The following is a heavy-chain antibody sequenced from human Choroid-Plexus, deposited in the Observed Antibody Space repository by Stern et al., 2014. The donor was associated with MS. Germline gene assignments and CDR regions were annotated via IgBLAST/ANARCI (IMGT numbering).Heavy chain of an antibody. CDR2: VSYDGSNK. D-gene: IGHD2/OR15-2a*01. CDR1: GFTLGSCA. J-gene: IGHJ5*02. V-gene: IGHV3-30*18. CDR3: AKDRQYLTYFFDH. Sequence: VQLVDSGGGVVQPGRPLRLSCVASGFTLGSCAMHWVRQAPGKGLEWVAGVSYDGSNKYYADSVKGRFTISRDNSQNTLYMQISSLRPEDTAVYYCAKDRQYLTYFFDHWGQGSLVTVSS.